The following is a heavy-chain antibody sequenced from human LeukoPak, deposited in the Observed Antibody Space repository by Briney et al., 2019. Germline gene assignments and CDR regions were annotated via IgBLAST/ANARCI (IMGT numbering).Heavy chain of an antibody. CDR2: IKSNNDGGTT. CDR1: GFIFNKAW. D-gene: IGHD2-21*01. V-gene: IGHV3-15*01. J-gene: IGHJ4*02. Sequence: GGSLRLSCAASGFIFNKAWMNWVRQAPGKGPEWVGRIKSNNDGGTTDYASPVEGRFIVSRDDSKNTIYLQMNRLIIDDTAIYYCTPVMVEDRGFWGQGTLVTVSS. CDR3: TPVMVEDRGF.